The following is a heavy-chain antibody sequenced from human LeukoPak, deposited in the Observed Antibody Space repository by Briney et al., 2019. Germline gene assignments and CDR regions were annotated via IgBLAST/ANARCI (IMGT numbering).Heavy chain of an antibody. J-gene: IGHJ3*02. CDR2: IIPILGIA. V-gene: IGHV1-69*04. CDR1: GGTFSSYA. D-gene: IGHD6-13*01. Sequence: GASVKVSCKASGGTFSSYAISWVRQAPGQGLEWMGRIIPILGIANYAQKFQGRVTITADKSTSTAYMELSSLRSEDTAVYYCARDRHFIAAAGTNAFDIWGQGTMVTVSS. CDR3: ARDRHFIAAAGTNAFDI.